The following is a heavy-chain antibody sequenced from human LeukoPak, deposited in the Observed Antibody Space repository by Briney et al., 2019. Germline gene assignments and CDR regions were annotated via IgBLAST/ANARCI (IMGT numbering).Heavy chain of an antibody. CDR3: TTGTVNLVRGVNDY. CDR1: GFTFSNAW. V-gene: IGHV3-15*01. J-gene: IGHJ4*02. CDR2: IKSKTDGETT. Sequence: GGSLRLSCAASGFTFSNAWMSWVRQPPGKGLEWVGRIKSKTDGETTDYAAPVKGRLTVSRDDSKATLYLQMNSLKTEDTALYYCTTGTVNLVRGVNDYWGQGTLVTVSS. D-gene: IGHD3-10*01.